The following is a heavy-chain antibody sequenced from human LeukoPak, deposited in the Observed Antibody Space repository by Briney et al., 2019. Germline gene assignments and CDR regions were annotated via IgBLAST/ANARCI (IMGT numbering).Heavy chain of an antibody. Sequence: ASVKVSCKASGYTFIGHYLHWVRQAPGQGLEWMGWINPNSGGTSYAQKFQGRVTMTRDTSISTAYVELSRLRSDDTAVYYCARGGYSLYYFYGMDVWGQGTTVTVSS. J-gene: IGHJ6*02. D-gene: IGHD2-2*03. V-gene: IGHV1-2*02. CDR1: GYTFIGHY. CDR2: INPNSGGT. CDR3: ARGGYSLYYFYGMDV.